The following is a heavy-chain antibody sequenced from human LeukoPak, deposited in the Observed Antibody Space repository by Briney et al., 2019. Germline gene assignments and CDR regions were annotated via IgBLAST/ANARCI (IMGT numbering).Heavy chain of an antibody. CDR3: ARDWLSSVWCNWFGP. J-gene: IGHJ5*02. D-gene: IGHD6-13*01. CDR2: IKRKTDGGTI. CDR1: GFTFSNAW. Sequence: GGSLRLSCAASGFTFSNAWMSWVRQAPGKGPEWVGRIKRKTDGGTIDYAAPVKGRFTLSRDSSNNAVYLQMNSLRTEDSAVYYCARDWLSSVWCNWFGPWGQGTRVTVSS. V-gene: IGHV3-15*01.